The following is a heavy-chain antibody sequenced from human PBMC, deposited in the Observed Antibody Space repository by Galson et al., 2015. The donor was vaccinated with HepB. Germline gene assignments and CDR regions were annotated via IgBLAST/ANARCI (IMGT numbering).Heavy chain of an antibody. V-gene: IGHV3-11*01. CDR1: GFIFSDYY. J-gene: IGHJ5*01. Sequence: SLRLSCAASGFIFSDYYMSWIRQAPGKGLEWISYISSLGTTKYYADSVKGRFTISRDNANNSLYLEMNNLRAEDTAVYYCVRDRDCRGTKCYYTRFDSWGQGTPVTVSS. CDR3: VRDRDCRGTKCYYTRFDS. D-gene: IGHD2-2*01. CDR2: ISSLGTTK.